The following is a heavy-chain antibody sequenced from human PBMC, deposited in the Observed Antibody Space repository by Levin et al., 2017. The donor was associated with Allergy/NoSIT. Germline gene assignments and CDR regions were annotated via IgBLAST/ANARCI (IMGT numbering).Heavy chain of an antibody. J-gene: IGHJ5*01. CDR3: ARGGYCSSNSCNTHLDRAKNWFDS. Sequence: GGSLRLSGAASGGTGSSSYMTWVRQTPGKGLEWVSIIYPGGNTYYAGPVKGRFTISRDNSTNTLYLQMNSLRAEDTAGDHCARGGYCSSNSCNTHLDRAKNWFDSWGQGTLVTVSS. D-gene: IGHD2-2*02. CDR2: IYPGGNT. V-gene: IGHV3-66*01. CDR1: GGTGSSSY.